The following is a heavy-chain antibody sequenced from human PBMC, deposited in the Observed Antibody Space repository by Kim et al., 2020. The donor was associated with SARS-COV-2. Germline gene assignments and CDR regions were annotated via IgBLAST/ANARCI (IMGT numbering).Heavy chain of an antibody. CDR1: GFTFSSYG. Sequence: GGSLRLSCAASGFTFSSYGMNWVRQAPGKGLEWVAVIWYDGSNKYYADSVKGRFTISRDNSKNTLYLQMNSLRAEDTAVYYCARDTVVVTAGDAFDIWGQGTMVTVSS. CDR3: ARDTVVVTAGDAFDI. CDR2: IWYDGSNK. V-gene: IGHV3-33*01. J-gene: IGHJ3*02. D-gene: IGHD2-21*02.